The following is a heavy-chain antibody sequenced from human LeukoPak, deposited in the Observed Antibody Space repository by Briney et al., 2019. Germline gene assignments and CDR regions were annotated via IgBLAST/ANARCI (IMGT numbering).Heavy chain of an antibody. CDR3: AKVSVPAAIHYPYDY. CDR1: GFTFSSYA. D-gene: IGHD2-2*01. V-gene: IGHV3-23*01. Sequence: GGSLRLSCAASGFTFSSYAMNWVRQAPGKGLEWVSGISGSDGSTYYADSVKGRFTVSRDNSNNTLYLEMNSLRAEDTAVSYCAKVSVPAAIHYPYDYWGQGTLVTVSS. J-gene: IGHJ4*02. CDR2: ISGSDGST.